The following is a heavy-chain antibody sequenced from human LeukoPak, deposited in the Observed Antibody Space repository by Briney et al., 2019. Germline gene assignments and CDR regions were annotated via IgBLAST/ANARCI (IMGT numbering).Heavy chain of an antibody. J-gene: IGHJ4*02. D-gene: IGHD6-6*01. CDR2: ISGSGGST. CDR3: AKRYRYSSSGDY. V-gene: IGHV3-23*01. Sequence: GGSLRLSCAASGFTFGSYAMSWVRQAPGKGLEWVSAISGSGGSTYYADPVKGRFTISRDNSKNTLYLQMNSLRAEDTAVYYCAKRYRYSSSGDYWGQGTLVTVSS. CDR1: GFTFGSYA.